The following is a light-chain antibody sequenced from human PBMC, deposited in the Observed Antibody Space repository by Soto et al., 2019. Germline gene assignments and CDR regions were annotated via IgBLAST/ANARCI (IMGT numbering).Light chain of an antibody. V-gene: IGKV3-20*01. CDR3: QQYGSSPRT. J-gene: IGKJ1*01. Sequence: EVVLTQSPGTLSLSPGERATLSCRASQSVSSSYLAWYQQKPGQAPRLLIYGASSRATGIPGRFSGSGSGTDFTLTISRLEPEHFAVYYCQQYGSSPRTFGQGTKVEIK. CDR2: GAS. CDR1: QSVSSSY.